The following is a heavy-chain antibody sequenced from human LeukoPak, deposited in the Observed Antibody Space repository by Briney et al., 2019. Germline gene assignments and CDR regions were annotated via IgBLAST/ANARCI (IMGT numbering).Heavy chain of an antibody. CDR2: IYYTGST. J-gene: IGHJ4*02. Sequence: SETLSLTCTVSGGSISSSSYYWGWIRQPPGKGLEWIGNIYYTGSTYYNPSLKSRVTISVETSKNQFSLKLTSVTAADTAVYYCARAYYSTSFYPYWGQGTSVTVSS. V-gene: IGHV4-39*01. CDR3: ARAYYSTSFYPY. D-gene: IGHD6-13*01. CDR1: GGSISSSSYY.